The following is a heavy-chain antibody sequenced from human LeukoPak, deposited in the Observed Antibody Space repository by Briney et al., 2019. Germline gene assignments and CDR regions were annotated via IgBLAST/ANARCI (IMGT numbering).Heavy chain of an antibody. CDR1: GFTVNNNY. V-gene: IGHV3-53*01. CDR3: ARGSGDNYGFPDY. D-gene: IGHD5-18*01. J-gene: IGHJ4*02. CDR2: IYSGDIT. Sequence: PGGSLRLSCAASGFTVNNNYMSSVRQHPGKGREWVSVIYSGDITYYADSGKGRFTISRDNSKNTLYLQMNSLRAEDTAVYYCARGSGDNYGFPDYWGQGTLVTVSS.